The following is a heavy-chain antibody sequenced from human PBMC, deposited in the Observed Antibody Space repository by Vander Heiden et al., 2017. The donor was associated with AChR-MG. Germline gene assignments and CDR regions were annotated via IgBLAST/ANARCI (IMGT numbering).Heavy chain of an antibody. J-gene: IGHJ4*02. D-gene: IGHD1-26*01. CDR1: GFIFTSYA. CDR3: AKGAGGSYPYYFDY. Sequence: EVQLLASGGGLVQPGGSLRLSCAASGFIFTSYAMSWVRQAPGKGLEWVSVISGTGYSTYDADSVKGRFTISRDNSKNTLYLQMDSLRAEDTAVYYCAKGAGGSYPYYFDYWGQGIVVTVSS. V-gene: IGHV3-23*01. CDR2: ISGTGYST.